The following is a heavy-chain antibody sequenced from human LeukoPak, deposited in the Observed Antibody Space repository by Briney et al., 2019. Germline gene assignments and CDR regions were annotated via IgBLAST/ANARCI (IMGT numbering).Heavy chain of an antibody. Sequence: PGGSLRLSCVASGFTFRGAWMNWVRQAPGGGLEWVGRIKSKTDGATTDYAAPVQGRFTISRDDSKTTLYLQMNSLQTEDTAVYYCTTDQVVRGVTNDYWGQGTLVTVSS. CDR3: TTDQVVRGVTNDY. J-gene: IGHJ4*02. CDR1: GFTFRGAW. D-gene: IGHD3-10*01. V-gene: IGHV3-15*07. CDR2: IKSKTDGATT.